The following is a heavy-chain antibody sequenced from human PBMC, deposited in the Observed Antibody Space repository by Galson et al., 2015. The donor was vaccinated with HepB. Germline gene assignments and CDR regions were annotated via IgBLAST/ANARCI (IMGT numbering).Heavy chain of an antibody. D-gene: IGHD2-15*01. CDR1: GFSFTRYA. CDR3: AKDGIMVANNPYHFHY. CDR2: ITSSGGNS. Sequence: PRLSCAASGFSFTRYAMTWVRQAPGKGLEWVSSITSSGGNSYYTDSVKGRFTVSRDNSKNTLLLQLNSLRAEDTAMYFCAKDGIMVANNPYHFHYWGQGTLVTVSS. V-gene: IGHV3-23*01. J-gene: IGHJ4*02.